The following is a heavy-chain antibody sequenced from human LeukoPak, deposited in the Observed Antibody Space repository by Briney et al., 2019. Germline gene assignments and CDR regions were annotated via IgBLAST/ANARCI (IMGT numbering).Heavy chain of an antibody. D-gene: IGHD6-19*01. CDR3: ARGSGWYQYGMDV. CDR1: GYAFTGYY. CDR2: INSDSTGT. Sequence: ASVKVSCKASGYAFTGYYMQWVRQAPGQGLEWMGWINSDSTGTNYAQKFQGRVTMTRDTSISTAYMELSRLISDDTTVYYCARGSGWYQYGMDVWGQGTAVTVSS. J-gene: IGHJ6*02. V-gene: IGHV1-2*02.